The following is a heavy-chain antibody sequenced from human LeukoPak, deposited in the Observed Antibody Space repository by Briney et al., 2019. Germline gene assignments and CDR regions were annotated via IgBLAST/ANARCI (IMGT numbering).Heavy chain of an antibody. CDR3: ARSLGRYYDSSGYYYGGSNYFDY. D-gene: IGHD3-22*01. V-gene: IGHV4-59*01. Sequence: KASETLSLTCTVSGGSISTYYWSWIRQPPGKGLEWIGYIYYSGTTNYNPSLKSRVTISVDKSKNQFSLKLSFVTAADTAVYYCARSLGRYYDSSGYYYGGSNYFDYWGQGTLVTVSS. CDR2: IYYSGTT. J-gene: IGHJ4*02. CDR1: GGSISTYY.